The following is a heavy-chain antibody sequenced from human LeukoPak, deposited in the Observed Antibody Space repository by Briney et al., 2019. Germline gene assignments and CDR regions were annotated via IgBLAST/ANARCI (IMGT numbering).Heavy chain of an antibody. J-gene: IGHJ6*02. D-gene: IGHD3-10*01. CDR1: GFTFSSYA. V-gene: IGHV3-23*01. CDR2: ISGSGGST. CDR3: AKDRDPGSYYGMDV. Sequence: PGASLRLSCAASGFTFSSYAMSWVRQAPGKGLEWVSVISGSGGSTDYADSVKGQFTISRDNSKNTLYLQMNSLRAEDRAVYYCAKDRDPGSYYGMDVWGQGTTVTVSS.